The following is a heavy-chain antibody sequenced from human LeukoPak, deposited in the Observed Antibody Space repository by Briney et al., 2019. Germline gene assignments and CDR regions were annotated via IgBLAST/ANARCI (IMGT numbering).Heavy chain of an antibody. V-gene: IGHV3-23*01. Sequence: GGSLRLSCAASGFTVSSYWMTWVRQAPGKGLEWVSAISGSGGSTYYADSVKGRFTISRDNSKNTLYLQMNSLRAEDTAVYYCAKDQSGKGELVLWGQGTLVTVSS. CDR1: GFTVSSYW. J-gene: IGHJ4*02. CDR2: ISGSGGST. D-gene: IGHD6-13*01. CDR3: AKDQSGKGELVL.